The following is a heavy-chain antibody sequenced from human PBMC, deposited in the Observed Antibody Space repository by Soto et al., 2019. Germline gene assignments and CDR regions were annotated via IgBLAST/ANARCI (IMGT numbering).Heavy chain of an antibody. CDR1: GGSISSYY. V-gene: IGHV4-59*01. CDR3: SRRRTAGVWYDH. CDR2: IYYSGST. J-gene: IGHJ5*02. Sequence: PSAPLSLTCTVSGGSISSYYWSWLRQPPGKGLEWVGYIYYSGSTNYNPSLKIRVTMSVDTAKNQFSLQLGSVTAADTAVYYSSRRRTAGVWYDHGGQGTWEPVSS.